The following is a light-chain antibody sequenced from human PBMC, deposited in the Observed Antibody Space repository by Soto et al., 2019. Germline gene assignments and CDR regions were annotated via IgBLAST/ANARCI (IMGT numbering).Light chain of an antibody. Sequence: DTQMTQSPSSVSAAVAARVCISFRVSQDIRNSLNWYQQKPGKAPKLLIYDASNLETGVPSRFSGGGSGTDFTFTISSLQPEDIATYYCQQYDNRLTFGGGTKVDI. V-gene: IGKV1-33*01. J-gene: IGKJ4*01. CDR2: DAS. CDR1: QDIRNS. CDR3: QQYDNRLT.